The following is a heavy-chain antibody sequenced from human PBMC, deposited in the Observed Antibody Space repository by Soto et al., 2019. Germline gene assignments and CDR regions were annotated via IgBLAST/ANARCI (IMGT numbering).Heavy chain of an antibody. CDR3: AKGRGGSGSLTPRVDF. J-gene: IGHJ4*02. V-gene: IGHV3-23*01. CDR2: ISGGGDTT. Sequence: GGSLRLSCTASGFTFNNYAMTWVRQAPGKGLEWVSAISGGGDTTSYADSVKGRFTVSRDGSKNTLYLQMSSLRAEDTALYYCAKGRGGSGSLTPRVDFWGQGTLVTVSS. CDR1: GFTFNNYA. D-gene: IGHD3-10*01.